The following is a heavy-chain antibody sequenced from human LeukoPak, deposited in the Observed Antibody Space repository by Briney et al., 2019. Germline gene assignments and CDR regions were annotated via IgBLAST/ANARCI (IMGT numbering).Heavy chain of an antibody. Sequence: SGTLSLTCTVSGGPVCSSSYYWGWVRQSPEKGLECIGTIYYAGDTYYNPSLESRLTISVDTSKNQFSLKLRSVTAADTAVYYCATWDSGRYSQIDNWGQGTLVTVSS. CDR3: ATWDSGRYSQIDN. CDR1: GGPVCSSSYY. J-gene: IGHJ4*02. D-gene: IGHD1-26*01. CDR2: IYYAGDT. V-gene: IGHV4-39*01.